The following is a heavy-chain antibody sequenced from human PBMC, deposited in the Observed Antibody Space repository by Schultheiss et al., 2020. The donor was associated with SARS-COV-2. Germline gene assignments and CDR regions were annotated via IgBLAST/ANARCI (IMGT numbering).Heavy chain of an antibody. Sequence: SQTLSLTCTVSGGSISSSSYYWGWIRQPPGKGLEWIGSIYYSGSTYYNPSLKSRVTISVDTSKNQFSLKLSSVTAADTAVYYCARHFGRYSGSYYVYYWGQGTLVTVS. V-gene: IGHV4-39*01. CDR1: GGSISSSSYY. D-gene: IGHD1-26*01. J-gene: IGHJ4*02. CDR3: ARHFGRYSGSYYVYY. CDR2: IYYSGST.